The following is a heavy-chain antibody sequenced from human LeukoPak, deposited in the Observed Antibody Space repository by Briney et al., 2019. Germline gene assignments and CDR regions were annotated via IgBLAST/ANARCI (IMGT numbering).Heavy chain of an antibody. CDR1: GGTFSSYT. J-gene: IGHJ4*02. CDR3: AREVAYYDSSEIPGDY. D-gene: IGHD3-22*01. Sequence: GASVKVSCKASGGTFSSYTISWVRQAPGQGLEWMGRIIPILGIANYAQKFQGRVTITADKSTSTAYMELSSLRSDDTAVYYCAREVAYYDSSEIPGDYWGQGTLVTVSS. V-gene: IGHV1-69*04. CDR2: IIPILGIA.